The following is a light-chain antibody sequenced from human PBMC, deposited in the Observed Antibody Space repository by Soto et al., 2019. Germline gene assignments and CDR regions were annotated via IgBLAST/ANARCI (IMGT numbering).Light chain of an antibody. V-gene: IGKV3D-20*02. Sequence: EIVLTQSPGTLSLSPGERASLSCRASQSVSSSYLAWYQQIPGQAPRLLINDASRRATGIPDRFSGSGSGTDFTLTISSLEPEDFGIYYCQQRSSWPLTFGGGTKVDIK. J-gene: IGKJ4*01. CDR2: DAS. CDR1: QSVSSSY. CDR3: QQRSSWPLT.